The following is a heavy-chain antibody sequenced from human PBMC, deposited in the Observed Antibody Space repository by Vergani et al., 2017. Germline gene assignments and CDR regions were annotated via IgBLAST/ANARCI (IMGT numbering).Heavy chain of an antibody. J-gene: IGHJ4*02. D-gene: IGHD2-15*01. V-gene: IGHV3-30-3*01. CDR1: GFTFSTYA. Sequence: QVQVVESGGGVVQPGRSLRLSCVASGFTFSTYAMHWVRQAPGKGLEWVAGISLDGSNKYYADSVKGRFTISRDNSKNTLYLQINSLRAEDTAVYYCAEGWSYWGQGTLVTVSS. CDR3: AEGWSY. CDR2: ISLDGSNK.